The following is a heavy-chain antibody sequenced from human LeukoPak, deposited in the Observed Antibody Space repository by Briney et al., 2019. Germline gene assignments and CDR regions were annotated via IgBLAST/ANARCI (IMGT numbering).Heavy chain of an antibody. V-gene: IGHV4-59*01. CDR3: ARDSGMVALDY. D-gene: IGHD1-26*01. Sequence: PSETLSLTCTVSGGSISSYYWSWIRQPPGKGLEWIGYVYYSGSTNYNPSLKSRLTISIDTSKNQFSLKLSSVTAADTAVYYCARDSGMVALDYWGQGTLVTVSS. J-gene: IGHJ4*02. CDR1: GGSISSYY. CDR2: VYYSGST.